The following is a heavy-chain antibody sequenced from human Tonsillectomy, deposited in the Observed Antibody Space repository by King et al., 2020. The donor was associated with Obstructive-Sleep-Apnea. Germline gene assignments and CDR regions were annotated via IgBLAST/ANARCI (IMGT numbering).Heavy chain of an antibody. V-gene: IGHV4-30-4*01. CDR2: ISYSGST. Sequence: QLQESGPGLVKTSQTLSLTCAVSGASVCRGDYYWSWIRQPPGKGLGWICYISYSGSTLYNPSLKRRVTISIDKSKNKFSLKLSSVTAADTAVYYCARDYRENVRGVIFPFDCWGQGTLVTVSS. CDR3: ARDYRENVRGVIFPFDC. D-gene: IGHD3-10*02. J-gene: IGHJ5*01. CDR1: GASVCRGDYY.